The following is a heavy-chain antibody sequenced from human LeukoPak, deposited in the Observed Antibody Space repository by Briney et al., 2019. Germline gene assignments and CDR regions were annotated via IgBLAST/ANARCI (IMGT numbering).Heavy chain of an antibody. V-gene: IGHV4-59*08. D-gene: IGHD3-9*01. CDR1: GGSISSYY. Sequence: SETLSLTCTVSGGSISSYYWSWIRQPPGKGLEWIGYIYSSGSTNYNPSLKSRVTISVDTSKNQFSLKLSSVTAADTAVYYCARQEYFDWLGPFDIWGQGTMVTVSS. CDR3: ARQEYFDWLGPFDI. J-gene: IGHJ3*02. CDR2: IYSSGST.